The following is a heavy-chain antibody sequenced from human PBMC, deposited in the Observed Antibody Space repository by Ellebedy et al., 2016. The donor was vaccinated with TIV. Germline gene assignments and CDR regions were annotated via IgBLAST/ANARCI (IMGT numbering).Heavy chain of an antibody. CDR2: FFSGGNT. J-gene: IGHJ4*02. Sequence: GESLKISCAASGFTVSSHYMSWVRQAPGKGLEWVSVFFSGGNTYYADSVKGRFIISRDNSENTLYLHMNSLRGEDTAVYYCARDGTVTTPTYFDYWGQGTLVTVSS. CDR3: ARDGTVTTPTYFDY. V-gene: IGHV3-66*01. CDR1: GFTVSSHY. D-gene: IGHD4-11*01.